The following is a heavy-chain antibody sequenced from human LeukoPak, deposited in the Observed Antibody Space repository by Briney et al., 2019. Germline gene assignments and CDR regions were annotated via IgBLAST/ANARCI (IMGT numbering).Heavy chain of an antibody. J-gene: IGHJ4*02. CDR2: IKQDGSEK. V-gene: IGHV3-7*01. Sequence: PGGSLRLSCAASGFTFSSFWMSWVRQAPEKGLEWVANIKQDGSEKYYVDSVKGRFTISRDNAKNSLYLQMNSLRAEDTAVYYCARDLSTLSSTPPFYDYWGQGTLVTVSS. CDR3: ARDLSTLSSTPPFYDY. CDR1: GFTFSSFW. D-gene: IGHD2-2*01.